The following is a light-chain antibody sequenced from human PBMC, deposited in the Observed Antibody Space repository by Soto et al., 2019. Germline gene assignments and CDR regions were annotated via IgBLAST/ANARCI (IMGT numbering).Light chain of an antibody. CDR3: TQHNSYPVT. V-gene: IGKV1-17*01. CDR2: AAS. Sequence: DIQMTQSPSSLSASIGDRVTITGRASQGIRNDLAWYQQRPGKAPKRLIYAASTLQSGVPSRFNGNGAGTEFTLTIDSLQSEDFATYYGTQHNSYPVTFGGGTKVEI. CDR1: QGIRND. J-gene: IGKJ4*01.